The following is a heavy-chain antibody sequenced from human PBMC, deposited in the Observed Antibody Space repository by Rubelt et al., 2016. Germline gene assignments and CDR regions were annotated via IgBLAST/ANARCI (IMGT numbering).Heavy chain of an antibody. J-gene: IGHJ4*02. D-gene: IGHD6-19*01. CDR2: IYHGGST. Sequence: QVQLQESGPGLVKPSETLSLTCTVSGYSISSGYYWGWIRQPPGKGLEWIGSIYHGGSTYYNPSLKSRVTISVDTSKNQFSLKLSSVTAADTAVYYCARDHSSGWYLEGFFDYWGQGTLVTVSS. CDR1: GYSISSGYY. CDR3: ARDHSSGWYLEGFFDY. V-gene: IGHV4-38-2*02.